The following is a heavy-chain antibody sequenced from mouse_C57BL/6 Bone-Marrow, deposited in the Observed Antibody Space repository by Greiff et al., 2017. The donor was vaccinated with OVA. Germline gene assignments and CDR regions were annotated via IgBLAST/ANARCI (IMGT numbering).Heavy chain of an antibody. CDR3: AIYYYGSSSRSLYFDY. V-gene: IGHV1-74*01. J-gene: IGHJ2*01. CDR1: GYTFTSYW. CDR2: IHPSDSAT. Sequence: VQLQQPGAELVKPGASVKVSCKASGYTFTSYWMHWVKQRPGQGLEWIGRIHPSDSATNYNQKFKGKATLTVDKSSSTAYMQLSRLTSEDSAVYYCAIYYYGSSSRSLYFDYWGQGTTLTVSS. D-gene: IGHD1-1*01.